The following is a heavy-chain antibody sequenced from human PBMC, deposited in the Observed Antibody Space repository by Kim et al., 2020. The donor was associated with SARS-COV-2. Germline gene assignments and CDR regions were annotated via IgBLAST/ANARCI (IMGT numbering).Heavy chain of an antibody. CDR1: GFTFSSYG. CDR3: AKEAYGDYYYGMDV. D-gene: IGHD4-17*01. J-gene: IGHJ6*02. CDR2: ISYDGSNK. Sequence: GGSLRLSCAASGFTFSSYGMHWVRQAPGKGLEWVAVISYDGSNKYYADSVKGRFTISRDNSKNTLYLQMNSLRAEDTAVYYCAKEAYGDYYYGMDVWGQ. V-gene: IGHV3-30*18.